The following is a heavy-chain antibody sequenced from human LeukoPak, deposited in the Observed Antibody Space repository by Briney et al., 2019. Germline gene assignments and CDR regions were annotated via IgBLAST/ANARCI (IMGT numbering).Heavy chain of an antibody. V-gene: IGHV3-48*01. CDR1: GFTFSSYS. Sequence: PGGSLRLSCAASGFTFSSYSMNWVRQAPGKGLEWVSYISSSSSTIYYADSVKGRFTISRDNTKNSMYLQMNSLRAEDTAVYYCARTDFDSDYWGQGTLVTVSS. D-gene: IGHD3-3*01. CDR3: ARTDFDSDY. CDR2: ISSSSSTI. J-gene: IGHJ4*02.